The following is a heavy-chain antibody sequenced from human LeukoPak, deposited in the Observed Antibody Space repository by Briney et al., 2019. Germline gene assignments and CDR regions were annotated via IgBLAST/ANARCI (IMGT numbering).Heavy chain of an antibody. Sequence: ASVKVSCKASGYTFSGYYIHWVRQAPGQGLEWMGWINPNSGGTNYAQRFQGRVTMTRDTSISTAYMELNRLRSDDTAMYYCARGPHLFLTNYFIAYWGQGTLVTVSS. CDR1: GYTFSGYY. CDR3: ARGPHLFLTNYFIAY. V-gene: IGHV1-2*02. J-gene: IGHJ4*02. D-gene: IGHD3-9*01. CDR2: INPNSGGT.